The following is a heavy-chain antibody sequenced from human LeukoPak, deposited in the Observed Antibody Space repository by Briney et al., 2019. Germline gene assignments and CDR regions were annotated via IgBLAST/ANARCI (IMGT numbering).Heavy chain of an antibody. CDR1: GGTFSSYA. V-gene: IGHV1-69*05. J-gene: IGHJ6*03. CDR3: ARDLEGYSYGLYYYIDV. Sequence: SVKVSCKASGGTFSSYAISWVRQAPGQGLEWMGGIIPIFGTANYAQKFQGRVTITTDESTSTAYMELSSLRSEDTAVYYCARDLEGYSYGLYYYIDVWGKGTTVTVSS. CDR2: IIPIFGTA. D-gene: IGHD5-18*01.